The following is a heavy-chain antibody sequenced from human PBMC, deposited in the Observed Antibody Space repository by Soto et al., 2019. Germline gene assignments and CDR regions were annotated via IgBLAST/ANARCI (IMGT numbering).Heavy chain of an antibody. D-gene: IGHD1-26*01. Sequence: QSGGSLRLSCAASGFTFSSYEMNRVRQAPGKGLEWVSYISSSGSTIYYADSVKGRFTISRDNAKNSLYLQMNSLRAEDTAVYYCARVWVSRITHSVPRWFDPWGQGTLVTVSS. CDR3: ARVWVSRITHSVPRWFDP. V-gene: IGHV3-48*03. J-gene: IGHJ5*02. CDR2: ISSSGSTI. CDR1: GFTFSSYE.